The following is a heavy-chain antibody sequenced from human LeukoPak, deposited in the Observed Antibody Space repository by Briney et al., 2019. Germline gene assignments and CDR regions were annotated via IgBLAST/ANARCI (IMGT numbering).Heavy chain of an antibody. Sequence: GGSLRLSCAASGFTFSSYAMHWVRQAPGKGLEWVAVISYDGSNKYYADSVKGRFTISRDNSKNTLYLQMNSLRAEDTAVYYCARGIGPPTGGYFDYWGQGTLVTVSS. V-gene: IGHV3-30*04. D-gene: IGHD4-17*01. CDR3: ARGIGPPTGGYFDY. CDR1: GFTFSSYA. CDR2: ISYDGSNK. J-gene: IGHJ4*02.